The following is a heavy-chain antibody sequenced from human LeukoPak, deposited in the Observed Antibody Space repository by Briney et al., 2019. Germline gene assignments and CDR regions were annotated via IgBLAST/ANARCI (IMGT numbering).Heavy chain of an antibody. J-gene: IGHJ4*02. CDR3: ATGVLELQRLPRNDY. CDR2: FDPEDGET. V-gene: IGHV1-24*01. D-gene: IGHD1-7*01. Sequence: ASVKVSCKASGYTFTGYYMHWVRQAPGKGLEWMGGFDPEDGETIYAQKFQGRVTMTEDTSTDTAYMELSSLRSEDTAVYYCATGVLELQRLPRNDYWGQGTLVTVSS. CDR1: GYTFTGYY.